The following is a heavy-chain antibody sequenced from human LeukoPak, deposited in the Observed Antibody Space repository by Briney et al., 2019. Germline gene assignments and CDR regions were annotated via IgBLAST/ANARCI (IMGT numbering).Heavy chain of an antibody. CDR3: ARDIRSGSYFGWFDP. J-gene: IGHJ5*02. Sequence: SETLSLTCTVSGGSISSSSYYWGWIRQPPGKGLEWIGSIYYSGSTYYNPSLKSRVTISVDTFKKQFSLKLSSVTAADTAVYYCARDIRSGSYFGWFDPWGQGTLVTVSS. CDR2: IYYSGST. CDR1: GGSISSSSYY. V-gene: IGHV4-39*02. D-gene: IGHD3-10*01.